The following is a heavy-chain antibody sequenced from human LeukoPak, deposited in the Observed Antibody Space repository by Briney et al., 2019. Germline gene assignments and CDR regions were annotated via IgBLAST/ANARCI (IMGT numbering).Heavy chain of an antibody. CDR2: INPHSGDT. V-gene: IGHV1-2*02. Sequence: GASVKVSCKASGYTFPAYYLHWVRQAPGQGFEWMGWINPHSGDTNYAQKFRGKVTTTRDTSITTAYMELSRLRSDDTAVYYCVRVTMIVVADGMDVWGQGTTVTVSS. CDR1: GYTFPAYY. D-gene: IGHD3-22*01. J-gene: IGHJ6*02. CDR3: VRVTMIVVADGMDV.